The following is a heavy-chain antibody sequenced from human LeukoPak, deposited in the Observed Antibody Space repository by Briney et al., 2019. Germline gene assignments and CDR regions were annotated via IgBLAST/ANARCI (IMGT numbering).Heavy chain of an antibody. CDR1: GGSISSGGYY. CDR3: ARGPDYGDHTAFDY. D-gene: IGHD4-17*01. Sequence: SETLSLTCTVSGGSISSGGYYWSWIRQHPGKGLEWIGYIYYSGSTYYNPSLKSRVTISVDTSKNQFSLKLSSVTAADTAVYYCARGPDYGDHTAFDYWGQGTLVTVSS. V-gene: IGHV4-31*03. J-gene: IGHJ4*02. CDR2: IYYSGST.